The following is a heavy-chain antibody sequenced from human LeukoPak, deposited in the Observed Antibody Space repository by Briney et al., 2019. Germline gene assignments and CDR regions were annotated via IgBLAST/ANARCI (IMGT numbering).Heavy chain of an antibody. CDR3: ARYCSGGSCYPYYGMDV. CDR1: GYSFTSYW. V-gene: IGHV5-51*04. CDR2: IYPGDSDT. Sequence: GESLKISCKGSGYSFTSYWIGWVRQMPGKGLEWMGIIYPGDSDTRYSPSFQGQVTISADKPISTAYLQWSSLKASDTAMYYCARYCSGGSCYPYYGMDVWGKGTTVTVSS. D-gene: IGHD2-15*01. J-gene: IGHJ6*04.